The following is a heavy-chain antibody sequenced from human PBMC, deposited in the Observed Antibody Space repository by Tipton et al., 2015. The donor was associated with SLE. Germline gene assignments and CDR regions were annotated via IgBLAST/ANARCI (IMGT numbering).Heavy chain of an antibody. CDR3: ARDRELGMGGGPYYYYGMDV. V-gene: IGHV4-61*01. CDR1: GGSISSSSYY. Sequence: TLSLTSTVSGGSISSSSYYWGWIRQPPGKGLEWIGYIYYSGSTNYNPSLKSRVTISVDTSKNQFSLKLSSVTAADTAVYYCARDRELGMGGGPYYYYGMDVWGQGTTVTVSS. D-gene: IGHD7-27*01. J-gene: IGHJ6*02. CDR2: IYYSGST.